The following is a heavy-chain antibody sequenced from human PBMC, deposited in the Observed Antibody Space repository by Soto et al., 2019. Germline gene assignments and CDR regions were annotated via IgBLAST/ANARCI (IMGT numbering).Heavy chain of an antibody. CDR1: GYIFTSYG. CDR3: ARGRYGDY. V-gene: IGHV1-18*01. CDR2: ISAHNGKT. J-gene: IGHJ4*02. Sequence: GPGVTKPGASVKVSCKGSGYIFTSYGIAWVRQAPGQGLEWMGWISAHNGKTEYAQKFQGRVTVTRDTSTSTAYLELRSLRSDDTALYYCARGRYGDYWGQGALVTVSS. D-gene: IGHD4-17*01.